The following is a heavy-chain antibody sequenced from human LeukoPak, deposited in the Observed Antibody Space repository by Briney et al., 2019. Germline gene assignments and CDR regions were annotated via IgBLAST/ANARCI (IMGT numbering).Heavy chain of an antibody. CDR3: AKESSRRRLSEDYFDY. V-gene: IGHV3-23*01. J-gene: IGHJ4*02. Sequence: PGGSLRLSCAASGFTFSNYAVSWVRQAPGKGLEWVSSISGSGGSTYYTDSVKGRFTISRDNSKSTLYLQMNSLRAEDTAVYYCAKESSRRRLSEDYFDYWGQGTLATVSS. CDR1: GFTFSNYA. CDR2: ISGSGGST. D-gene: IGHD3-16*02.